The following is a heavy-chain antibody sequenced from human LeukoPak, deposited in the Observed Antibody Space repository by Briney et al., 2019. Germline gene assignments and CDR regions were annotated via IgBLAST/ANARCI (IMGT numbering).Heavy chain of an antibody. V-gene: IGHV1-2*02. CDR1: GSTFTVYY. CDR3: SRRGDFQAFDY. J-gene: IGHJ4*02. CDR2: IGPNTGDT. D-gene: IGHD3-3*01. Sequence: ASVKVSCKASGSTFTVYYIHWVRQAPGQGLEWMGWIGPNTGDTASAQKFQGRVTMTRDTSITTAYMELNRLTSDDAAVYYCSRRGDFQAFDYWGQGTLVTVSS.